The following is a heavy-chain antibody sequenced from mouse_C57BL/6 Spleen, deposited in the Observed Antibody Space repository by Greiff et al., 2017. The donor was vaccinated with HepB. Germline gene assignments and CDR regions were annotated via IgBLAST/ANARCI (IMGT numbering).Heavy chain of an antibody. CDR1: GYTFTSYW. Sequence: VQLQQPGAELVRPGSSVKLSCKASGYTFTSYWMHWVKQRPIQGLEWIGNIDPSDSETHYNQKFKDKATLTVDKSSSTAYMQLSSLTSEDSAVYYCAKGAFSQGFAYWGQGTLGTVSA. J-gene: IGHJ3*01. CDR3: AKGAFSQGFAY. V-gene: IGHV1-52*01. CDR2: IDPSDSET.